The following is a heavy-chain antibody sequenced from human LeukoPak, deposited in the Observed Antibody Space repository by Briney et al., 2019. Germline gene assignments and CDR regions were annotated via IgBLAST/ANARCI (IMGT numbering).Heavy chain of an antibody. V-gene: IGHV3-49*04. D-gene: IGHD2-2*01. CDR3: TRDRPYCSSTSCLATRPDYYYYYGMDV. CDR1: GFTFGDYA. J-gene: IGHJ6*02. Sequence: GGSLRLSCTASGFTFGDYAMSWVRQAPGKGLEWVGFIRSKAYGGTTEYAASVKGRFTISRDDSKSIAYLQMNSLKTEDTAVYYCTRDRPYCSSTSCLATRPDYYYYYGMDVWGQGTTVTVSS. CDR2: IRSKAYGGTT.